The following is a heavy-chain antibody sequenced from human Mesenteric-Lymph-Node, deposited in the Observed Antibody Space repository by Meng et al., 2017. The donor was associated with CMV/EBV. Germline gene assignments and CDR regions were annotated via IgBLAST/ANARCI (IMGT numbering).Heavy chain of an antibody. CDR2: ISSSRRYI. Sequence: GGSLRLSCAASGFTFSSHNLNWVRQAPGKGLEWVSSISSSRRYIYYEDSVRGRFTISRDNAKNSLYLQMNSLRAEDPAVYYCAREGPVVPAAFDYWGQGTLVTVSS. J-gene: IGHJ4*02. CDR3: AREGPVVPAAFDY. CDR1: GFTFSSHN. V-gene: IGHV3-21*01. D-gene: IGHD2-2*01.